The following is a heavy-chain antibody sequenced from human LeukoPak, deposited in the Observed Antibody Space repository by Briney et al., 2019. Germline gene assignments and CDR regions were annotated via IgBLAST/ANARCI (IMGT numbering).Heavy chain of an antibody. CDR3: ARAMSWSGSYYYYGMDV. J-gene: IGHJ6*02. D-gene: IGHD3-3*01. Sequence: KSSETLSLTCTVSGGSISSYYWSWIRQPPGKGLEWIGYIYYSGSTNYNPSLKSRVTISVDTSKNQFSLKLSSVTAADTAVYYCARAMSWSGSYYYYGMDVWGQGTTVTVSS. CDR1: GGSISSYY. V-gene: IGHV4-59*01. CDR2: IYYSGST.